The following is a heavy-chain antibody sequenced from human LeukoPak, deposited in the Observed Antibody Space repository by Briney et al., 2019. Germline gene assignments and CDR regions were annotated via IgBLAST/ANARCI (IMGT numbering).Heavy chain of an antibody. CDR3: GRSESDFFVDY. CDR2: IIPVLRRT. D-gene: IGHD3-3*01. Sequence: SVKVSCNASGGTSSSYTIVWVRQAPGQGLELMGRIIPVLRRTHYAQKFQDRVTLTADRITTTAYMELRSLRSEDTAMYYCGRSESDFFVDYWGQGTLVTVSS. J-gene: IGHJ4*02. V-gene: IGHV1-69*02. CDR1: GGTSSSYT.